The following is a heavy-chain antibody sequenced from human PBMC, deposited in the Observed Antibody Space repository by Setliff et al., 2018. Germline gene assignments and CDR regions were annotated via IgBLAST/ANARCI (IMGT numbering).Heavy chain of an antibody. Sequence: SETLSLTCAASGGTFSYYYWTWIRQPPGKGLKWIGEINHSGSTSYNPSLESRVTISIDTSKNQFSLNLRYVTAADTGLYYCARGRNIKLRLLDSWGQGKLVTVSS. CDR2: INHSGST. J-gene: IGHJ4*02. D-gene: IGHD1-20*01. CDR3: ARGRNIKLRLLDS. CDR1: GGTFSYYY. V-gene: IGHV4-34*01.